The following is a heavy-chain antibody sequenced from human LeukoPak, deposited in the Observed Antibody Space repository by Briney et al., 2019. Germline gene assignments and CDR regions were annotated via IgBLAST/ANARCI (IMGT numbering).Heavy chain of an antibody. D-gene: IGHD3-10*01. CDR3: ARQKRLTMVRGAPLSGMDV. CDR2: IYTGDSDT. V-gene: IGHV5-51*01. J-gene: IGHJ6*02. CDR1: GDSVTSYW. Sequence: GESLKISCKGSGDSVTSYWVGWVGQMPGKGPEWMGIIYTGDSDTSYCPSFQGQGTISAAQSISTAYLQWRSLKASDAAMYYCARQKRLTMVRGAPLSGMDVWGQGTTVTVSS.